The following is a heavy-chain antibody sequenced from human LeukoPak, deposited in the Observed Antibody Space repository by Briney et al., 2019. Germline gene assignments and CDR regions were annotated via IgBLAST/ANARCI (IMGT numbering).Heavy chain of an antibody. V-gene: IGHV1-2*02. D-gene: IGHD3-22*01. CDR1: GYTFTGYY. CDR3: ARDGMIVVVIMDYYYGMDV. Sequence: ASVKVSCKASGYTFTGYYMHWVRQAPGQGLEWMGWINPNSGGTNYAQKLQGRVTMTTDTSTSTAYMELRSLRSDDTAVYYCARDGMIVVVIMDYYYGMDVWGQGTTVTVSS. CDR2: INPNSGGT. J-gene: IGHJ6*02.